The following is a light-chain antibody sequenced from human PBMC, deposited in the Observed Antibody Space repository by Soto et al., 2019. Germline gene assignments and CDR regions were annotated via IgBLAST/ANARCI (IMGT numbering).Light chain of an antibody. CDR3: QQYYSTPHT. Sequence: DIVMTQSPDSLAGSLGERATINCKSSQSVLYSSNHKNYLAWYQQKPGQPPKLLMYWASTRESGVPDRFSGSGSGTDFTLTISSLQAEDVAVYYCQQYYSTPHTVGGGTKVEIK. V-gene: IGKV4-1*01. CDR2: WAS. J-gene: IGKJ4*01. CDR1: QSVLYSSNHKNY.